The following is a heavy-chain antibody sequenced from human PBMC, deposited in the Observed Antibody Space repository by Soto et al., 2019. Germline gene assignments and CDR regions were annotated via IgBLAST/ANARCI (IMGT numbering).Heavy chain of an antibody. D-gene: IGHD5-18*01. Sequence: PSETLSLTCAVYGGSFSGYYWSWIRQPPGKGLEWIGEINHSGSTNYNPSLKSRVTISVDTSKNQFSLKLSSVTAADTAVYYCARGRGYSYGEYYYYYTDVWGKGTTVTVSS. V-gene: IGHV4-34*01. CDR2: INHSGST. CDR3: ARGRGYSYGEYYYYYTDV. CDR1: GGSFSGYY. J-gene: IGHJ6*03.